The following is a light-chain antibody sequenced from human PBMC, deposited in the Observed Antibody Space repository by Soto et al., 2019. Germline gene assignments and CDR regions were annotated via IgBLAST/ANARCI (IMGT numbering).Light chain of an antibody. Sequence: QAVVTQEPSLSVSPGGTVTLTCGLSSGSVSTSYYPSWYQQTPGQAPRTLIYSTNTRSSGVPDRFSGSILGNKAALTITGAQADDESDYYCVLYMGSGTYVVFGGGTKLTVL. CDR2: STN. CDR1: SGSVSTSYY. CDR3: VLYMGSGTYVV. J-gene: IGLJ2*01. V-gene: IGLV8-61*01.